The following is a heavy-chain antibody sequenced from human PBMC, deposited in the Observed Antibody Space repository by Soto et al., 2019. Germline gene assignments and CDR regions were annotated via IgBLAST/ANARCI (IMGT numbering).Heavy chain of an antibody. J-gene: IGHJ6*02. CDR3: ARANGGGWYGDYYYYYGMDV. CDR2: ISSSSSYI. V-gene: IGHV3-21*01. CDR1: GFTFSSYS. Sequence: GGSLRLSCAASGFTFSSYSMNWVRQAPGKGLEWVSSISSSSSYIYYADSVKGRFTISRDNAKNSLYLQMNSLRAEDTAVYYCARANGGGWYGDYYYYYGMDVWGQGTTVTVS. D-gene: IGHD4-17*01.